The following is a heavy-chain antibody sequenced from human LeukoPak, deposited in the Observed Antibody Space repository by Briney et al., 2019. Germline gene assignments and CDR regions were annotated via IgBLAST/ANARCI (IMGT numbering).Heavy chain of an antibody. CDR2: IKQDGSEK. J-gene: IGHJ4*02. D-gene: IGHD5-24*01. Sequence: GGSLRLSCAASGFTFSSYWMSWVRQAPGKGLEWVANIKQDGSEKYYVDSVKGRFTISRDNAKNSLYLQVSSLRAEDTAVYYCARGDGRGAYKDYYLDYWGQGTLVTVSS. CDR1: GFTFSSYW. V-gene: IGHV3-7*01. CDR3: ARGDGRGAYKDYYLDY.